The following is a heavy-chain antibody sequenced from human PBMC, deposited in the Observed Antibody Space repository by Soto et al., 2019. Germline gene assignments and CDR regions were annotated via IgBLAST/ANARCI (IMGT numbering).Heavy chain of an antibody. Sequence: GESLKISCAASGFTFSSYAMSWVRQAPGKGLEWVSAISGSGGSTYYADSVKGRFTISRDNSKNTLYLQMNSLRAEDTAVYYCAKDSHSTVTYNWFDPWGQGTLVTVSS. J-gene: IGHJ5*02. D-gene: IGHD4-4*01. CDR2: ISGSGGST. CDR3: AKDSHSTVTYNWFDP. CDR1: GFTFSSYA. V-gene: IGHV3-23*01.